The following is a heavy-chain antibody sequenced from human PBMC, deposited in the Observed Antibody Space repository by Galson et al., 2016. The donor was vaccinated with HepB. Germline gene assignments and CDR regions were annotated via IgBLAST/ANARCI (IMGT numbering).Heavy chain of an antibody. V-gene: IGHV4-34*01. Sequence: ETLSLTCAVYGGSFSGYHWTWIRQTPGKGLEWIGEIDHSGSTKYNPSLKSRVTISVDTSKNQFSLKLSSVTAADTAVYYCASGKWLRPFDYCGQGTLVTVSS. D-gene: IGHD5-12*01. CDR3: ASGKWLRPFDY. J-gene: IGHJ4*02. CDR1: GGSFSGYH. CDR2: IDHSGST.